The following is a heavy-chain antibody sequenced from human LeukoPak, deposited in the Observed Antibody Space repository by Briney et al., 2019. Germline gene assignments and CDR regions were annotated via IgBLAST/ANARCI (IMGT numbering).Heavy chain of an antibody. CDR3: AKDLGSGWYDYYYGMDV. D-gene: IGHD6-19*01. CDR1: GFTFSSYA. V-gene: IGHV3-23*01. CDR2: ISGSGGST. J-gene: IGHJ6*02. Sequence: GGSLRLSCAASGFTFSSYAMSWVRQAPGKGLEWVSAISGSGGSTYYADSVRGRFTISRDNSKNTLYLQMNSLRAEDTAVYYCAKDLGSGWYDYYYGMDVWGQGTTVTVSS.